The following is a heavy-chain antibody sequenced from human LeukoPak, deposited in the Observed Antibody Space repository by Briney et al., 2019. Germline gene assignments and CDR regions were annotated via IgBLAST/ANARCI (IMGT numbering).Heavy chain of an antibody. CDR3: ARGPITIFGVDSPRGLQTSFYPFDP. V-gene: IGHV4-34*01. J-gene: IGHJ5*02. D-gene: IGHD3-3*01. CDR1: GGSFSGYY. CDR2: INHSGST. Sequence: SETLSLTCAVYGGSFSGYYWSWIRQPPGKGLEWIGEINHSGSTNYNPSLKSRVTISVDTSKNQFSLKLSSVTAADTAVYYCARGPITIFGVDSPRGLQTSFYPFDPWGQGTLVTVSS.